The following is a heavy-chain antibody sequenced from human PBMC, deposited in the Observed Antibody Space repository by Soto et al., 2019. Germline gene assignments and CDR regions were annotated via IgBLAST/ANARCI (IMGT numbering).Heavy chain of an antibody. CDR1: GCPIISLNW. D-gene: IGHD3-16*01. Sequence: SGTLSLTFAVAGCPIISLNWWIWVRQPPGEGLEWIGEIQHGGSTNYNPSLESRVSISVDRSNNQFSLKLGSLTSPHTSGYFCATTVYFEDATEDSVYLWGPGMLVIVSS. CDR3: ATTVYFEDATEDSVYL. J-gene: IGHJ4*02. CDR2: IQHGGST. V-gene: IGHV4-4*02.